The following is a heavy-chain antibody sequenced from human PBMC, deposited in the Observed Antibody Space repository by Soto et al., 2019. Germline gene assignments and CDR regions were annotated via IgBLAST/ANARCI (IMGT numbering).Heavy chain of an antibody. Sequence: ASVKVSCKASGGTFSSYAISWVRQAPGQGLEWMGGIIPIFGTANYAQKFQGRVTITADESTSTAYMELSSLRSEDTAVYYCAGDIDYDSSGYYYSFRYWGQGTLVTVSS. CDR2: IIPIFGTA. J-gene: IGHJ4*02. CDR1: GGTFSSYA. CDR3: AGDIDYDSSGYYYSFRY. D-gene: IGHD3-22*01. V-gene: IGHV1-69*13.